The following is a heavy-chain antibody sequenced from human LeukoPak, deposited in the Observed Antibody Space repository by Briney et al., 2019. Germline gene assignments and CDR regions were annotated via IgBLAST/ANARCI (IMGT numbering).Heavy chain of an antibody. J-gene: IGHJ4*02. V-gene: IGHV4-39*07. CDR3: ARKLFSYGDYGVQFDY. CDR2: ICYSVTT. CDR1: VGSISSSSYY. Sequence: SETLSLTCTVSVGSISSSSYYWGWIRQPPGKGLEWIGSICYSVTTYYNPSLKSRVTISVDTSKNQFSLKLSSVTAADTAVYYCARKLFSYGDYGVQFDYWGQGTLVTVSS. D-gene: IGHD4-17*01.